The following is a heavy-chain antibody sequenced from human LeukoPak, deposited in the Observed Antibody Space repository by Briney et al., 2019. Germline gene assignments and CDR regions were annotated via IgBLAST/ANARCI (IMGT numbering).Heavy chain of an antibody. CDR2: IWYDGSNK. J-gene: IGHJ4*02. V-gene: IGHV3-33*01. D-gene: IGHD3-3*01. Sequence: PGGSLRLSCAASGFTFSSYGMHWVRQAPGKGLEWVAVIWYDGSNKYYADSVKGRFTISRDNSKNTLYLQMNSLRAEDTAVYYCARDRGPYYDFWSGYFDYWGQGTLVTVSS. CDR1: GFTFSSYG. CDR3: ARDRGPYYDFWSGYFDY.